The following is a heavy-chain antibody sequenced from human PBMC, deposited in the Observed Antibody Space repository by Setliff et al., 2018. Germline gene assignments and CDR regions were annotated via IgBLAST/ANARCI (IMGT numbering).Heavy chain of an antibody. V-gene: IGHV1-3*01. Sequence: GASVKVSCKASGYTFTSYAMHWVRQAPGQRFEWMGWINAGNGNTKYSQKFQGRVTITRDTSASTAYMELSSLRSEDTAVYYCARDYYDFWSGYLAGDDAFDIWGQGTMVTVSS. J-gene: IGHJ3*02. CDR1: GYTFTSYA. CDR2: INAGNGNT. CDR3: ARDYYDFWSGYLAGDDAFDI. D-gene: IGHD3-3*01.